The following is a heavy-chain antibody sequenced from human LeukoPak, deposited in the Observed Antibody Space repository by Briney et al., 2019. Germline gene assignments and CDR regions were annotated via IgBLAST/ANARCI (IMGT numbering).Heavy chain of an antibody. Sequence: GGSLRLSCAASGFTFDDYAMHWVRQAPGKGLEWVSGISWSSGSIGYADSVEGRFTISRDNAKNSLYLQMNSLRAEDTALYYCAKSALGTSPYYFDYWGQGTLVTVSS. D-gene: IGHD7-27*01. CDR1: GFTFDDYA. CDR3: AKSALGTSPYYFDY. V-gene: IGHV3-9*01. CDR2: ISWSSGSI. J-gene: IGHJ4*02.